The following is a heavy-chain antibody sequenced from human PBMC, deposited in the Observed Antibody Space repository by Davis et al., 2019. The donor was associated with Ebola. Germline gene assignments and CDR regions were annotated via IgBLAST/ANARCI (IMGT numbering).Heavy chain of an antibody. Sequence: PGGSLRLSCAASGFTFDDYAMHWVRQAPGKGLEWVSGISWNSGSIGYADSVKGRFTISRDNAKNSLYLQMNSLRAEDTALYYCAKDIAAAGTYDAFDIWGQGTMVTVSS. J-gene: IGHJ3*02. V-gene: IGHV3-9*01. D-gene: IGHD6-13*01. CDR1: GFTFDDYA. CDR2: ISWNSGSI. CDR3: AKDIAAAGTYDAFDI.